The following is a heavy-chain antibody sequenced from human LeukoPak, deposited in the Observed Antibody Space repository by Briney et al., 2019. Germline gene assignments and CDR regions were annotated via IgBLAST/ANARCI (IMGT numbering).Heavy chain of an antibody. J-gene: IGHJ5*02. CDR1: GGTFSSYT. V-gene: IGHV1-69*04. Sequence: SVNVSCKASGGTFSSYTISWVRQAPGQGLEWMGRIIPILGIANYAQKFQGRVTITADKSTSTAYMELRSLRSEDTAVYYCARDSAARPPDWFDPWGQGTLVTVSS. D-gene: IGHD6-6*01. CDR3: ARDSAARPPDWFDP. CDR2: IIPILGIA.